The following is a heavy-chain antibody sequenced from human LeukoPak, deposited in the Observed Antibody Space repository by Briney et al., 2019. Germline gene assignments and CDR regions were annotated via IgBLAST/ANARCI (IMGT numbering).Heavy chain of an antibody. CDR3: ARPRISSGWLFDY. D-gene: IGHD6-19*01. Sequence: GESLKISCKGSGYSFTSYWSGCVHQMPGKGLEWMGIIYPGDSDTRYSPSFQGQVTISGDTSISTAYLQWSSLKASDTAMYYCARPRISSGWLFDYWGQGTLVTVSS. CDR2: IYPGDSDT. J-gene: IGHJ4*02. V-gene: IGHV5-51*07. CDR1: GYSFTSYW.